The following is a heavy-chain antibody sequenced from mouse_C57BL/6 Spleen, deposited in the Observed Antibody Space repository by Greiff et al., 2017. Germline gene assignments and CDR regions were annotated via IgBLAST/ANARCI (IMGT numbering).Heavy chain of an antibody. CDR2: IAPETGGT. J-gene: IGHJ2*01. V-gene: IGHV1-15*01. Sequence: QVQLQQSGAELVRPGASVTLSCKASGYTFTDYEMHWVKQTPVHGLEWIGAIAPETGGTAYNQKFKGKAILTADKSSSTAYMELRSLTSEDSAVYYCTRPYYGSSYDFDYWGQGTTLTVSS. D-gene: IGHD1-1*01. CDR1: GYTFTDYE. CDR3: TRPYYGSSYDFDY.